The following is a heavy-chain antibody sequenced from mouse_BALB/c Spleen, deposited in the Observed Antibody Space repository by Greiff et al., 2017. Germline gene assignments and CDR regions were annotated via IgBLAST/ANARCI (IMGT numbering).Heavy chain of an antibody. Sequence: VQLQQSGAELVRPGTSVKISCKASGYTFTNYWLGWVKQRPGHGLEWIGDIYPGGGYTNYNQKFKDKATLTVDKSSSTAYMQLSSPTSEDSAVYYCTRGKPITTVVATPFDYWGQGTTLTVSS. CDR2: IYPGGGYT. D-gene: IGHD1-1*01. CDR3: TRGKPITTVVATPFDY. V-gene: IGHV1-63*01. CDR1: GYTFTNYW. J-gene: IGHJ2*01.